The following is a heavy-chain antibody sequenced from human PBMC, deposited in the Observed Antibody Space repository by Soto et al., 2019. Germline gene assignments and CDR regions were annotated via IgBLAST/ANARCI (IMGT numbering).Heavy chain of an antibody. CDR3: AKARQEWALLVFSGWFDT. V-gene: IGHV3-23*01. D-gene: IGHD1-26*01. J-gene: IGHJ5*02. Sequence: EVQLLESGGGLVQPGGSLRLSCAASGFTFSSYAMSWVRQAPGKGLEWVSAISGSGGSTYYADSVKGRFTNSRDNSKNTLYLQMNSLKAEDTAVYYCAKARQEWALLVFSGWFDTWGQGTMVTVSS. CDR1: GFTFSSYA. CDR2: ISGSGGST.